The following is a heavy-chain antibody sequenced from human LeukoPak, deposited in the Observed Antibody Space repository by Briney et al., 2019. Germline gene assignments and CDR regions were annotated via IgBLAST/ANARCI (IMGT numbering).Heavy chain of an antibody. CDR1: GYTFTSYD. CDR2: MNPNSGNT. J-gene: IGHJ6*03. V-gene: IGHV1-8*03. D-gene: IGHD6-13*01. CDR3: ARGFGGYSSSWYYYYYMDV. Sequence: GASVKVSCKASGYTFTSYDINWVRQATGQGLEWMGWMNPNSGNTGYAQKFQGRVTITRNTSISTAYMELSSLRSEDTAVYYCARGFGGYSSSWYYYYYMDVWGKGTTVTVSS.